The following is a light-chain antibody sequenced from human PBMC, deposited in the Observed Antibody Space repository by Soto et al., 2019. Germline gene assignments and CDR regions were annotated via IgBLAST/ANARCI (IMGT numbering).Light chain of an antibody. CDR2: GAS. Sequence: EIVLTQSPGTLSLSPGERATLSCRASQSISSNYLAWYQQKPGQAPRLLIYGASSRATGIPDRFSGSGSGTDFTLTISRLEPEDFAVYYCQQFDSSPVYTFGQGTKLEIK. CDR3: QQFDSSPVYT. CDR1: QSISSNY. V-gene: IGKV3-20*01. J-gene: IGKJ2*01.